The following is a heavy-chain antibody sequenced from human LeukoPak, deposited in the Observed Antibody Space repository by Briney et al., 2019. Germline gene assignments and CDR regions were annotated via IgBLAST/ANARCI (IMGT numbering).Heavy chain of an antibody. V-gene: IGHV3-21*01. Sequence: GGSLRLSCAASGLTFSSYSMNWVRQAPGKGLEWVSSISSGGKYIYNADSVKGRFTISRDNAKNSLYLQMSSLRAEDTAVYYCARALSYSYGSMDFWGQGTLVIVSS. J-gene: IGHJ4*02. CDR1: GLTFSSYS. CDR3: ARALSYSYGSMDF. D-gene: IGHD5-18*01. CDR2: ISSGGKYI.